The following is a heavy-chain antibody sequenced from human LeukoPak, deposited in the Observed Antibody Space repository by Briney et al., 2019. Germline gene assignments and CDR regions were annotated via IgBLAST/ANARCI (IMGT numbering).Heavy chain of an antibody. V-gene: IGHV4-59*12. D-gene: IGHD4-17*01. CDR2: IYYSGST. CDR1: GGSISSYY. CDR3: ARGHFGDNDAFDI. J-gene: IGHJ3*02. Sequence: SETLSLTCTVSGGSISSYYWNWIRQPPGKGLEWIGYIYYSGSTNYNPSLKSRVTISVDTSKNQFSLKLSSVTAADTAVYYCARGHFGDNDAFDIWGQGTMVTVSS.